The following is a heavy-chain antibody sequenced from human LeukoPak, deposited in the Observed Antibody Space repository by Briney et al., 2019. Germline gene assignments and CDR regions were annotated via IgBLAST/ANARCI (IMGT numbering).Heavy chain of an antibody. V-gene: IGHV3-48*01. J-gene: IGHJ3*02. CDR2: ISSSSSTI. D-gene: IGHD3-22*01. CDR3: ARGSSGYYSPGWDI. Sequence: GGSLRLSRAASGFTFSSYSMNWVRQAPGKGLEWVSYISSSSSTIYYADSVKGRFTISRDNAKNSLYLQMNSLRAEDTAVYYCARGSSGYYSPGWDIWGQGTMVTVSS. CDR1: GFTFSSYS.